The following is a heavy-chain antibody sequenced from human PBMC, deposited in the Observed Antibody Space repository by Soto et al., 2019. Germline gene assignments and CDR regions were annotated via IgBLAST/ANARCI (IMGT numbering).Heavy chain of an antibody. V-gene: IGHV4-31*01. CDR3: ARASYFRPSGSYYFVS. CDR1: DDSLTTNKYA. Sequence: QVQLQESGPGLVKPSQTLSLTCTVSDDSLTTNKYAWSWIRQNPEKGLELIGYVYSNGNTRSSPSLQSLVSMSVDTSKSHFSLRLSSVTAADTAVYFCARASYFRPSGSYYFVSWGQGTLVTVSS. D-gene: IGHD3-10*01. J-gene: IGHJ4*02. CDR2: VYSNGNT.